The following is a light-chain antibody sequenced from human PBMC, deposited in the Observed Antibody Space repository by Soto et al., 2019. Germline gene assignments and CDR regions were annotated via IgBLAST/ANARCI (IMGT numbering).Light chain of an antibody. CDR3: ETWDINTHVV. V-gene: IGLV4-60*02. J-gene: IGLJ2*01. Sequence: QSVLTQSSSASASLGSSVKLTCTLSSGHSSCIIAWHQQQPGKAPRYLMNLEGSGSFNKGSGVPDRFSGSSSGADRYLTISNLQFEDEADYYCETWDINTHVVFGGGTKLTVL. CDR2: LEGSGSF. CDR1: SGHSSCI.